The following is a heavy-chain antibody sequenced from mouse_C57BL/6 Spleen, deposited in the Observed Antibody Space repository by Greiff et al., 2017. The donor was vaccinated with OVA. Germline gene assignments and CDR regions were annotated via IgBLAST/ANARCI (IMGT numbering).Heavy chain of an antibody. V-gene: IGHV1-76*01. CDR1: GYTFTDYY. CDR2: IYPGSGNT. D-gene: IGHD2-1*01. J-gene: IGHJ2*01. Sequence: QVQLQQSGAELVRPGASVKLSCKASGYTFTDYYINWVKQRPGQGLEWIARIYPGSGNTYYNEKFKGKATLTAEKSSSTAYMQLSSLTSEDSAVYFCARYDYGNFDYWGQGTTLTVSS. CDR3: ARYDYGNFDY.